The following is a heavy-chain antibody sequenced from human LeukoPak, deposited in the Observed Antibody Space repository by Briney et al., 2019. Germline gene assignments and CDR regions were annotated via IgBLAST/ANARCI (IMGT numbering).Heavy chain of an antibody. V-gene: IGHV3-30*18. D-gene: IGHD6-19*01. CDR3: AEEVAVAAPDY. J-gene: IGHJ4*02. CDR2: ISYDGSNK. Sequence: GGSLRLSCAASGFTFSSYGMHWVRQAPGKGLEWVAVISYDGSNKYYADSVKGRFTISRDNSKNTLYLQMNSLRAEDTAVYYCAEEVAVAAPDYWGQGTLVTVSS. CDR1: GFTFSSYG.